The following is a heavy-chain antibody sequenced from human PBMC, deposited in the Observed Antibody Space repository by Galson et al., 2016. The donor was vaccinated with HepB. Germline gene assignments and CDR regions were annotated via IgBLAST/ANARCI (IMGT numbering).Heavy chain of an antibody. CDR2: MSAYNGDI. J-gene: IGHJ6*02. Sequence: SVKVSCKASGYTFTNYGFHWVRQAPGQGLEWMAWMSAYNGDIQLAQNLQGRVSVPTDTSTSTAYMEVTSLEPDETAVYYCARRSSTNRCPDVWGQGTRVTVSS. CDR1: GYTFTNYG. CDR3: ARRSSTNRCPDV. D-gene: IGHD2-2*01. V-gene: IGHV1-18*04.